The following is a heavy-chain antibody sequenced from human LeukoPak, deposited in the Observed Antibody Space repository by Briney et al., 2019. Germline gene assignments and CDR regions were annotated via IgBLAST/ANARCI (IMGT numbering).Heavy chain of an antibody. J-gene: IGHJ4*02. CDR3: ARDGTGYSSDWYVGY. V-gene: IGHV3-11*04. Sequence: GRSLRLSCAASGFTFSDFYMSWLRQAPGKGLEWVSYISSSGNTKYYADSVKGRFTMSRDNAKNSLYLQMNSLRAEDTAVYYCARDGTGYSSDWYVGYWGQGTLVTVSS. CDR2: ISSSGNTK. CDR1: GFTFSDFY. D-gene: IGHD6-19*01.